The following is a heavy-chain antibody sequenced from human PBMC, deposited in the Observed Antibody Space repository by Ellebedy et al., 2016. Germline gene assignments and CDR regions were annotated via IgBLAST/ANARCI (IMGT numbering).Heavy chain of an antibody. V-gene: IGHV4-38-2*02. Sequence: GSLRLXXTVSGYSISSGYYWGWIRQPPGKGLEWIGSIYHSGSTYYNPSLKSRVTISVDTSKNQFSLKLSSVTAADTAVYYCARAYFATIDAFDIWGQGTMVTVSS. CDR2: IYHSGST. D-gene: IGHD1-26*01. CDR1: GYSISSGYY. CDR3: ARAYFATIDAFDI. J-gene: IGHJ3*02.